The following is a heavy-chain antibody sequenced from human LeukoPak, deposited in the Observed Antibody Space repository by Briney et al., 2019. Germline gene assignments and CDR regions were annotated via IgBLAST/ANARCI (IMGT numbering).Heavy chain of an antibody. V-gene: IGHV3-30*18. CDR1: GFTFSSYG. D-gene: IGHD3-16*01. CDR2: ISYGGSNK. J-gene: IGHJ4*02. CDR3: AEARLTDRGYFDY. Sequence: GESLTLPCAASGFTFSSYGMRWVRQPPGKGLEWVAVISYGGSNKYYADSVKGRFTISRDNSKNTLYLQMNSLRAEDTAVYYCAEARLTDRGYFDYWGQGTLVTVSS.